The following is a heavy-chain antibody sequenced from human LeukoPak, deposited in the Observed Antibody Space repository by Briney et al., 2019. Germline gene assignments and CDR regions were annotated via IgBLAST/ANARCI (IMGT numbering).Heavy chain of an antibody. V-gene: IGHV3-48*03. CDR1: GITFSSYE. Sequence: GGSLRLSCAASGITFSSYEMNWVRQAPGKGLEWVSHISSSGSTTYYADSVKGRFTISRDNSKNTLYLQMNSLRAEDTAVYYCAKDLSGAVWETSSSWPWGQGTLVTVSS. CDR2: ISSSGSTT. J-gene: IGHJ5*02. D-gene: IGHD6-13*01. CDR3: AKDLSGAVWETSSSWP.